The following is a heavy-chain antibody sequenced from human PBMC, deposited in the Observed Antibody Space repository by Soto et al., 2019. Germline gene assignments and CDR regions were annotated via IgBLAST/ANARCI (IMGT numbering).Heavy chain of an antibody. V-gene: IGHV3-48*02. D-gene: IGHD3-16*01. CDR2: IHGTRSII. J-gene: IGHJ4*02. Sequence: EVQLVESGGGLVQPGGSLRLSCEVSGFTFSIHAMNWVRQAPGKGLEWVAYIHGTRSIIYYADSVQGRFTISRDNAKNSLFLPMDSLRDEDPAVYYCARDARNADYDYWGQGTLVTVSS. CDR3: ARDARNADYDY. CDR1: GFTFSIHA.